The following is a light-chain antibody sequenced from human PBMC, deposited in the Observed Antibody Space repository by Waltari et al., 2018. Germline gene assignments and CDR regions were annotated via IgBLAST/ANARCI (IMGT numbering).Light chain of an antibody. CDR2: DAS. CDR1: QNIGSY. Sequence: EIVLTQSPATLSLSPGERATLSCRASQNIGSYLAWYQQTPGQPPRVLIYDASTRATGIPARFSGSGSGADFALTISSLEPDDFAVYYCQQRSNWPRTFGQGTKLEIK. J-gene: IGKJ2*01. V-gene: IGKV3-11*01. CDR3: QQRSNWPRT.